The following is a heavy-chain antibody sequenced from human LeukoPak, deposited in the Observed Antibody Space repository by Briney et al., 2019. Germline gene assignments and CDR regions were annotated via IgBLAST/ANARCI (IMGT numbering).Heavy chain of an antibody. J-gene: IGHJ4*02. CDR3: ATKVDTAMVQYYSDY. V-gene: IGHV4-39*01. D-gene: IGHD5-18*01. CDR2: IYYGGST. CDR1: GGSISSSSNY. Sequence: SETLSLTCTVSGGSISSSSNYWGWIRQPPGKGLEWIGSIYYGGSTYYSPSLKSRVTISVDTSKNQFSLKLSSVTAADTAAYYCATKVDTAMVQYYSDYWGQGTLVTVSS.